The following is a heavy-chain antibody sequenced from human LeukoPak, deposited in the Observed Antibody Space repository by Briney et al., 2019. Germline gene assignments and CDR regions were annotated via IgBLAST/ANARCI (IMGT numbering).Heavy chain of an antibody. J-gene: IGHJ5*02. Sequence: SETLSLTCTVSGGSISSYYWSWIRQPPGKGLEWIGSIYHSGSTYYNPSLKSRVTISVDTSKNQFSLKLSSVTAADTAVYYCARSGDGSGYSYNWFDPWGQGTLVTVSS. V-gene: IGHV4-59*08. CDR2: IYHSGST. CDR3: ARSGDGSGYSYNWFDP. CDR1: GGSISSYY. D-gene: IGHD3-3*01.